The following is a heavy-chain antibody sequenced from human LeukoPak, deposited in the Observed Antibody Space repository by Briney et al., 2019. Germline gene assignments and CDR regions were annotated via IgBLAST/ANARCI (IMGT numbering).Heavy chain of an antibody. V-gene: IGHV4-4*02. J-gene: IGHJ4*02. Sequence: KPSGTLSLTCAVSGGSISSSNWWSWVRQPPGKGLEWIGEIYHSGSTNYNPSLKSRVTMSVDTSKNQFSLKLSSVTAADTAVYYCARGVVITGLDYWGQGTLVTVSS. CDR3: ARGVVITGLDY. D-gene: IGHD3-22*01. CDR2: IYHSGST. CDR1: GGSISSSNW.